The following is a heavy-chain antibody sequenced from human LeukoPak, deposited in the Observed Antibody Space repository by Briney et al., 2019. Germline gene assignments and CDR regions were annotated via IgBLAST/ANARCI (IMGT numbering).Heavy chain of an antibody. Sequence: GGSLRLSCVASGFTFSSFDTHWVRQPTGQGLEWVSTIGTASDTYYPGSVEGRFTLSRDNAKNSLYLQMNSLTAGDTAVYYCARGPPRGKYYYMDVWGKGTTVTVSS. CDR3: ARGPPRGKYYYMDV. J-gene: IGHJ6*03. CDR1: GFTFSSFD. CDR2: IGTASDT. D-gene: IGHD1-1*01. V-gene: IGHV3-13*01.